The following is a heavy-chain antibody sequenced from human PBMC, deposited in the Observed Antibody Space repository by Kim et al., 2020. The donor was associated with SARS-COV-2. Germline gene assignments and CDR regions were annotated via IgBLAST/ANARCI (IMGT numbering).Heavy chain of an antibody. CDR2: IYWDHDK. V-gene: IGHV2-5*02. D-gene: IGHD6-13*01. Sequence: SGPTLVKPTQTLTLTCTFSGFSLSTSGVGVGWIRQPPGKALEWLALIYWDHDKRYSPSLKSRLTITKDTSKNQVVLTMTNMDPVDTATYYCAHRRPFLAAAGIATTGFDPWGQGTLVTVSS. CDR3: AHRRPFLAAAGIATTGFDP. J-gene: IGHJ5*02. CDR1: GFSLSTSGVG.